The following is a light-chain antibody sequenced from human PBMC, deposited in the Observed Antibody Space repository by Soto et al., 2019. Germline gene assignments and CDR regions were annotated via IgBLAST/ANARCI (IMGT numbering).Light chain of an antibody. J-gene: IGKJ2*01. CDR3: QQYGSSPRT. CDR2: GAS. Sequence: EIVLTQSPGTLSLSPGERATLSCRASQSVTSSYLAWYQQKPGQAPRLLIYGASSMATGIPDRFSGSGSGTDFTLTINRLKPEDFAVYYCQQYGSSPRTFGQGTKLEIK. V-gene: IGKV3-20*01. CDR1: QSVTSSY.